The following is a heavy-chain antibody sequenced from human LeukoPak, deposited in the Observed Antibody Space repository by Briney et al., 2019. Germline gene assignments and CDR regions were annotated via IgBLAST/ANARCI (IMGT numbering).Heavy chain of an antibody. CDR1: GYTFTSYD. CDR3: ARGNPSIGRFLEWLPNPDY. V-gene: IGHV1-8*01. D-gene: IGHD3-3*01. J-gene: IGHJ4*02. Sequence: ASVKVSCKASGYTFTSYDINWVRQATGQGLEWMGWMNPNSGNTGYAQKFQGRVTMTRNTSISTAYMELSSLRSEDTAVYYCARGNPSIGRFLEWLPNPDYWGQETLVTVSS. CDR2: MNPNSGNT.